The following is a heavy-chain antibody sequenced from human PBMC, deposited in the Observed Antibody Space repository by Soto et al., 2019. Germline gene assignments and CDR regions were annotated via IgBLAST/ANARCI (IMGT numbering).Heavy chain of an antibody. CDR3: ARRPYFAGSGSLDYFDY. D-gene: IGHD3-10*01. CDR2: IYRSGST. Sequence: VNLQESGPGLVRPSQTLSLTCTVSGGSISSGDVYWSWIRQAPGKDLEWIGYIYRSGSTKYNPSLKSRATISVDTSKNQFSLNLRSVTAADTAVYYCARRPYFAGSGSLDYFDYWGQRTLVTDSS. J-gene: IGHJ4*02. V-gene: IGHV4-30-4*01. CDR1: GGSISSGDVY.